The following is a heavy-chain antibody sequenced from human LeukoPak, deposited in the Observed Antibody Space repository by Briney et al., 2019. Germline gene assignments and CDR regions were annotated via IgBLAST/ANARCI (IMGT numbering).Heavy chain of an antibody. CDR2: IWPGDSQT. J-gene: IGHJ4*01. CDR3: ARHLPYSTGGHYFSH. V-gene: IGHV5-51*01. CDR1: GYSFTNSW. D-gene: IGHD2-8*02. Sequence: GESLKISCKGSGYSFTNSWIGWVRQMPGKGLEWMGIIWPGDSQTTYSPSFQGQVTISVDRSISTAYLQWSSLKASDTAMYYCARHLPYSTGGHYFSHCGYVTLVTVSS.